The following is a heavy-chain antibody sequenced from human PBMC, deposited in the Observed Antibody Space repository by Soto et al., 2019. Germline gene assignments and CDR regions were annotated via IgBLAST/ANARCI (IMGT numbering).Heavy chain of an antibody. CDR3: ASDEARLWFGELFYYYMDG. D-gene: IGHD3-10*01. CDR1: GGTFSSYT. J-gene: IGHJ6*03. Sequence: QVQLVQSGAEVKKPGSSVKVSCKASGGTFSSYTISWVRQAPGQGLEWMGRIIPILGIANYAQKFQGRVTLTADKSTSTAYMELSGPRSEDTAMYYCASDEARLWFGELFYYYMDGWGKGTTVTVSS. CDR2: IIPILGIA. V-gene: IGHV1-69*02.